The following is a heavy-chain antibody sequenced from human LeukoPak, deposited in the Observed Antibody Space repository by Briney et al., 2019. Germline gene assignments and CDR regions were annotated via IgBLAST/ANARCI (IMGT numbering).Heavy chain of an antibody. CDR1: GGSISSPSYF. Sequence: MASETLSLTCTVSGGSISSPSYFWTWVQQPPGKGLEWIGYIYYSGSTNYNPSLKSRVTISVDTSKNQFSLKLSSVTAADTAVYYCARDTSPKGMDVWGQGTTVTVSS. CDR2: IYYSGST. CDR3: ARDTSPKGMDV. J-gene: IGHJ6*02. D-gene: IGHD3-3*01. V-gene: IGHV4-61*01.